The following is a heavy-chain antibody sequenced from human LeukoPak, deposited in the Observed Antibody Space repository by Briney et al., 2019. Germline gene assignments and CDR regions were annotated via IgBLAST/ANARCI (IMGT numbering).Heavy chain of an antibody. CDR3: ASHYYGSGSYWDY. V-gene: IGHV1-69*13. CDR1: GGTFSSYA. D-gene: IGHD3-10*01. Sequence: SVKVSCKASGGTFSSYAISWVRQAPGQGLEWMGGIIPIFGTANYAQKLQGRVTITADESTSTAYMELSSLRSEDTAVYYCASHYYGSGSYWDYWGQGTLVTVSS. CDR2: IIPIFGTA. J-gene: IGHJ4*02.